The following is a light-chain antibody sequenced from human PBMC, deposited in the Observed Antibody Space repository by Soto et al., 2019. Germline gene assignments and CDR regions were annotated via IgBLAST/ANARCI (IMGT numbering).Light chain of an antibody. V-gene: IGLV3-1*01. J-gene: IGLJ2*01. Sequence: SYELTQPPSVSVSPGQTATMTCSGDKLGGKYVCWYQQKPGQSPVLVIYDDTKRPSGIPEPFSGSNSANTATLTISGTQAMDEADYYCQAWDNSVVFGGGTKLTVL. CDR1: KLGGKY. CDR2: DDT. CDR3: QAWDNSVV.